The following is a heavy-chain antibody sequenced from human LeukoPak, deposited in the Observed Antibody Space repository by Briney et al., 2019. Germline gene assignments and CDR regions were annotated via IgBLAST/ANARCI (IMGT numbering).Heavy chain of an antibody. Sequence: GGSLRLSCAASGFTFSSYAMHWVRQAPGKGLEYVSAISTNGGSTYYANSVKGRFTISRDNSKNTLYLQMGSLRADDTAVYYCARATTTLDYWGQGTLVTVSS. CDR3: ARATTTLDY. V-gene: IGHV3-64*01. CDR1: GFTFSSYA. D-gene: IGHD1-1*01. J-gene: IGHJ4*02. CDR2: ISTNGGST.